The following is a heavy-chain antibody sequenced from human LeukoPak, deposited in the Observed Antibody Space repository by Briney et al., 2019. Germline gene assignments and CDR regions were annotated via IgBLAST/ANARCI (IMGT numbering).Heavy chain of an antibody. D-gene: IGHD1-1*01. CDR1: GFTFDDYV. CDR2: ISWNSGSL. V-gene: IGHV3-9*01. Sequence: GRSLRLSCAASGFTFDDYVMHWVRQAPGKGLEWVSGISWNSGSLGYADSVKGRFTISRDNAKNSLYLQMNSLRAEDTALYYCAKGYYYFDYWGQGTLVTVSS. J-gene: IGHJ4*02. CDR3: AKGYYYFDY.